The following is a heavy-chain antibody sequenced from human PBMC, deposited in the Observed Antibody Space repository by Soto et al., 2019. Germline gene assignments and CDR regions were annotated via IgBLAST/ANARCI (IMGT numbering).Heavy chain of an antibody. CDR3: ARGRWQLDRNYYYGMDV. Sequence: SVKVSCKASGGTFDTYVISWVRQAPGQGLEWMGGITPIFGTANYAQKFQGRVTITADKSTSTAYMELSSLRSEDTAVYFCARGRWQLDRNYYYGMDVWGQGTTVTVSS. CDR1: GGTFDTYV. D-gene: IGHD2-15*01. V-gene: IGHV1-69*06. CDR2: ITPIFGTA. J-gene: IGHJ6*02.